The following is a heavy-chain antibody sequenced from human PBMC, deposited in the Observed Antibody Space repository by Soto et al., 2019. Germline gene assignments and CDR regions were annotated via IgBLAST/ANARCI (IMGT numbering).Heavy chain of an antibody. D-gene: IGHD3-22*01. Sequence: EVPLVESGGGLVQPGGSLRLSCAASGFTFSTYWMHWVRQAPGKGLEWVSRIKTDGSYTNYADSVKGRFTISRDNAKNTLFLQMDSLGAEATAVYLCATGGSGYFRYWGQGTLVTVSS. CDR1: GFTFSTYW. J-gene: IGHJ4*02. V-gene: IGHV3-74*01. CDR2: IKTDGSYT. CDR3: ATGGSGYFRY.